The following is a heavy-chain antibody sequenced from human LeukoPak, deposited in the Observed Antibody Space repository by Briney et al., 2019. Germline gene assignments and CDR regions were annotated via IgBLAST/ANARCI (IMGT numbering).Heavy chain of an antibody. CDR1: GGSISGSSYY. D-gene: IGHD3-10*01. CDR2: IYTSGST. Sequence: SETLSLTCTVSGGSISGSSYYWGWIRQPPGKGLEWIGRIYTSGSTNYNPSLKSRVTMSVDTSKNQFSLKLSSVTAADTAVYYCARDTYYYGSGSFSYFDYWGQGTLVTVSS. J-gene: IGHJ4*02. V-gene: IGHV4-39*07. CDR3: ARDTYYYGSGSFSYFDY.